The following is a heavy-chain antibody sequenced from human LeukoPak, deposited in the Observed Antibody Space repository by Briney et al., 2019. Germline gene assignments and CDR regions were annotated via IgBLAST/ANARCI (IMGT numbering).Heavy chain of an antibody. CDR1: GFTFSSYW. J-gene: IGHJ4*02. CDR2: INSDGSST. CDR3: AGSLAYCGGDCRLGDY. V-gene: IGHV3-74*01. Sequence: GGSLRLSCAASGFTFSSYWMHWVRQAPGKGLVWVSRINSDGSSTSYADSVKGRFTISRDNSKNTLYLLMNSLRAEDTAVYYCAGSLAYCGGDCRLGDYWGQGTLVTVSS. D-gene: IGHD2-21*02.